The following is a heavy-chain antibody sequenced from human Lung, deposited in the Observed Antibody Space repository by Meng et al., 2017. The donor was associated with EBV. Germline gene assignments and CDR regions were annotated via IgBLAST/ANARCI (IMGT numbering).Heavy chain of an antibody. Sequence: QVQLRQWGAGLLKPSETLSLTCAVYGGSFSGYYWSWIRQPPGKGLEWIGEINHSGSTNYSPSLKSRVTISLDKSKNQLSLKLNSVTAADTAVYYCASSDYYRSDYWGQGTLVTVSS. CDR2: INHSGST. CDR3: ASSDYYRSDY. V-gene: IGHV4-34*01. J-gene: IGHJ4*02. D-gene: IGHD3-22*01. CDR1: GGSFSGYY.